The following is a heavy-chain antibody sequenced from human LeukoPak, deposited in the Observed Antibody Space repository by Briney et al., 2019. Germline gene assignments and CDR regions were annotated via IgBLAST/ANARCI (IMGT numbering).Heavy chain of an antibody. D-gene: IGHD2-2*01. V-gene: IGHV1-46*01. J-gene: IGHJ4*02. CDR3: ARYQLRRVSDY. CDR2: INPGGDNT. CDR1: GYTFTNYY. Sequence: VASVKVSCKASGYTFTNYYIHWVRQAPGQGLEWMGLINPGGDNTNYAQNFQGRVTMTRDTSASTVYMELSSLRSEDTAVYYCARYQLRRVSDYWGQGTLVTVSS.